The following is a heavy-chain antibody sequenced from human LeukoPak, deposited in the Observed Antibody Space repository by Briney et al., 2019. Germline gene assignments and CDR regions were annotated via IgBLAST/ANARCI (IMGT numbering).Heavy chain of an antibody. Sequence: GGSLRLSCAASGFTFSNAWMSWVRQAPGKELEWVGRIKSKTDGGTTDYAAPVKGRFTISRDDSKNTLYLQMNSLKTEDTAVYYCTTEGLVDIVATDYWGQGTLVTVSS. V-gene: IGHV3-15*01. CDR3: TTEGLVDIVATDY. CDR1: GFTFSNAW. D-gene: IGHD5-12*01. CDR2: IKSKTDGGTT. J-gene: IGHJ4*02.